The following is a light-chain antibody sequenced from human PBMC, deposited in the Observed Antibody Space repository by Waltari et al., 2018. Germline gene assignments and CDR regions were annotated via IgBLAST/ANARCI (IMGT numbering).Light chain of an antibody. CDR3: QQSYSTPIT. V-gene: IGKV1-39*01. J-gene: IGKJ5*01. Sequence: DIQMTQSPSSLSASVGDKVTITCRASQSISSDLIWYQQTPGKAPKLLIYAASSLQSGVPSRFSGSGSGTDFTLTISSLQPEDFATYYCQQSYSTPITFGQGTRLEIK. CDR2: AAS. CDR1: QSISSD.